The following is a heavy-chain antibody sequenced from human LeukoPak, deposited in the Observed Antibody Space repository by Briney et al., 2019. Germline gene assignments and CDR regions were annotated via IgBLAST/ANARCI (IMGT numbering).Heavy chain of an antibody. J-gene: IGHJ4*02. CDR1: GFTVSSNY. V-gene: IGHV3-53*01. D-gene: IGHD3-10*01. CDR2: IYSGGTT. CDR3: ATAPRGSGSYFVY. Sequence: PGGSLRLSCADSGFTVSSNYMSWVRQAPGKGLEWVSGIYSGGTTYYTDSVKGRFTISRDNSKNTLYLQMNSLRAEDTAVYYCATAPRGSGSYFVYWGQGTLVTVSS.